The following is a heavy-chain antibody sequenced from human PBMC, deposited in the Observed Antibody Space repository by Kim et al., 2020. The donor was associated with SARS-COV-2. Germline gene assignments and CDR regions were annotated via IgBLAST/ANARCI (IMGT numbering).Heavy chain of an antibody. Sequence: ASVKVSCKASGYTFTNYGITWVRQAPGQGLQWMGWHSAYNGNTNYAHKLQGRVTMTTDTSTSTAYMELRSLKSDDTAVYYCGRCPDGSGSHGDYWGQGTLVTVSS. V-gene: IGHV1-18*04. J-gene: IGHJ4*02. D-gene: IGHD3-10*01. CDR1: GYTFTNYG. CDR2: HSAYNGNT. CDR3: GRCPDGSGSHGDY.